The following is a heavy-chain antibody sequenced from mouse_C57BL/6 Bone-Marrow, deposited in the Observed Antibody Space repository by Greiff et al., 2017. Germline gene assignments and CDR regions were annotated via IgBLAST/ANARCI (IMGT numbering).Heavy chain of an antibody. Sequence: QVQLQQPGAELVKPGASVKLSCKASGYTFTSYWMHWVKQRPGRGLEWIGRIVPNSGGTKYNEKFKSKATMTVDKPSITAYMQLSSLTSEDSAVYDCAREAVTMADGWGTGTTVTVSS. D-gene: IGHD1-1*02. CDR2: IVPNSGGT. J-gene: IGHJ1*03. CDR1: GYTFTSYW. CDR3: AREAVTMADG. V-gene: IGHV1-72*01.